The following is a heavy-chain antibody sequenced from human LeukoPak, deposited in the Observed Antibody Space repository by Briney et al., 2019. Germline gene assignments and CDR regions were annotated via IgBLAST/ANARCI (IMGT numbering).Heavy chain of an antibody. Sequence: SETLSLTCTVSGDSISSYYWSWIRQPPGKGLEWIGYIYYSESPNYNPSLKSRVTISVDTSKNQFSLKLTSVTAADTAVYYCAREVVAAPGTVDYWGQGTLVTVSS. CDR2: IYYSESP. J-gene: IGHJ4*02. D-gene: IGHD6-13*01. V-gene: IGHV4-59*01. CDR1: GDSISSYY. CDR3: AREVVAAPGTVDY.